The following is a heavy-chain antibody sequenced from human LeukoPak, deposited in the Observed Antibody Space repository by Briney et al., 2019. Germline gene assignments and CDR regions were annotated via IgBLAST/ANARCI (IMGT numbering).Heavy chain of an antibody. J-gene: IGHJ4*02. CDR2: IYYSGNS. CDR3: ARLSYGSGSHYNFYFDF. D-gene: IGHD3-10*01. CDR1: GGSISSGSHY. V-gene: IGHV4-39*01. Sequence: PSETLSLTCTVSGGSISSGSHYWGWIRQPPGKELEWIGNIYYSGNSYYNPSLKSRVTISVDASKNQFSLNLSSVTAADTAVYYCARLSYGSGSHYNFYFDFWGQGTVVTVSS.